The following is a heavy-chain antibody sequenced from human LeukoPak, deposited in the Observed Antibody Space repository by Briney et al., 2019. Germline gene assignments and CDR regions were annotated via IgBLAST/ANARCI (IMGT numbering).Heavy chain of an antibody. V-gene: IGHV1-18*01. Sequence: ASVTVSCTASAYTFTSYGINWVRQAPGQGLEWIWLISAYIGDTKYAQNLQGRVTMTTDTSTSTAYMELRSLRSDDTVVYYFARPEYRGNRGAFDIWGQGTMGTVSS. CDR3: ARPEYRGNRGAFDI. D-gene: IGHD4-23*01. CDR2: ISAYIGDT. J-gene: IGHJ3*02. CDR1: AYTFTSYG.